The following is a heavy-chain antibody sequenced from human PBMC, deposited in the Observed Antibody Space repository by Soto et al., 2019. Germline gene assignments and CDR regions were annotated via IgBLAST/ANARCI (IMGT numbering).Heavy chain of an antibody. CDR2: IKQDGSEK. D-gene: IGHD6-6*01. CDR3: GRDLPSISGRPGGWFDP. V-gene: IGHV3-7*01. J-gene: IGHJ5*02. Sequence: EVQLVESGGDLVQPGGSLSLSCAAFGFPFSRYWMSWVRQAPGKGLEWVANIKQDGSEKSYVDSVKGRFSVSRDNAKNSLYLQMNSLRAEDTAVYFCGRDLPSISGRPGGWFDPWGQGTLVPVSS. CDR1: GFPFSRYW.